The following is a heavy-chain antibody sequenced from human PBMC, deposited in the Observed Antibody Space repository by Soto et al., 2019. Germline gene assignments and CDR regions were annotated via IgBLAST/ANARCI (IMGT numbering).Heavy chain of an antibody. D-gene: IGHD4-17*01. Sequence: EVQLVESGGGLVQPGGSLKLSCAASGFAFSGSAMHWVRQASGKGLEWVGRIRSKGNKYATTYAASVNGRFTISRDDSKNTAYLKMNSLQIDDTAVYYCTRHCDDYGDYGGNWLDPWGQGTLVTVSS. CDR3: TRHCDDYGDYGGNWLDP. V-gene: IGHV3-73*01. J-gene: IGHJ5*02. CDR2: IRSKGNKYAT. CDR1: GFAFSGSA.